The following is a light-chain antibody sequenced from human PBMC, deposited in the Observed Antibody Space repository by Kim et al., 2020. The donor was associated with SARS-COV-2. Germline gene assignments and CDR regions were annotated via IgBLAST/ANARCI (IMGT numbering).Light chain of an antibody. Sequence: SSELTQDPAVSVALGQTVRITCQGDSLRSYYASWYQQKPGQAPVLVIYGKNNRPSGIPDRFSGSSSGNTASLTITGAQAEDEADYYCNSRDISANPLVVF. CDR2: GKN. CDR3: NSRDISANPLVV. J-gene: IGLJ2*01. CDR1: SLRSYY. V-gene: IGLV3-19*01.